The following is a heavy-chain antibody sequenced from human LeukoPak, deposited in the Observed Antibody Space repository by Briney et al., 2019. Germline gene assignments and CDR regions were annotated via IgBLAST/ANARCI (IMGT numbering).Heavy chain of an antibody. Sequence: SGGSLRLSCAASGFTFDDYAMHWVRQAPGKGLEWVSGISWNSGSIGYADSVKGRFTISRDNAKNSLYLQMNSLRAEDTAVYYCARESRGYDILTGKYHRGYYSYYMDVWGKGTTVTVSS. CDR3: ARESRGYDILTGKYHRGYYSYYMDV. D-gene: IGHD3-9*01. V-gene: IGHV3-9*01. CDR2: ISWNSGSI. J-gene: IGHJ6*03. CDR1: GFTFDDYA.